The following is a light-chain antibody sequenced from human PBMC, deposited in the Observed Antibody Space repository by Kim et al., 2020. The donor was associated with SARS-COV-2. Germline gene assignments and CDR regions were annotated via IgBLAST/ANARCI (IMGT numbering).Light chain of an antibody. CDR1: NIGSKN. CDR2: RDS. Sequence: VDLGQTARITCGGNNIGSKNVHWYQQKPGQAPVLVIYRDSNRPSGIPERFSGSNSGNTATLTISRAQAGDEADYYCQVWDSSTHVVFGGGTQLTVL. V-gene: IGLV3-9*01. CDR3: QVWDSSTHVV. J-gene: IGLJ2*01.